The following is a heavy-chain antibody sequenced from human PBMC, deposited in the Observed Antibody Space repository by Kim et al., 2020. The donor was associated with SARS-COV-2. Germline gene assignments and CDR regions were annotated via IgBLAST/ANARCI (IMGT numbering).Heavy chain of an antibody. D-gene: IGHD1-26*01. V-gene: IGHV3-23*01. Sequence: DSGKGRFTISRDKSKNTLYLQMNSLRAEDTAVYYCASPGVGATTPHAFDIWGQGTMVTVSS. CDR3: ASPGVGATTPHAFDI. J-gene: IGHJ3*02.